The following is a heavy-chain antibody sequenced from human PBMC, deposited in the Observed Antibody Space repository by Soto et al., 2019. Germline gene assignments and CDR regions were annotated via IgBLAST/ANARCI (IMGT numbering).Heavy chain of an antibody. J-gene: IGHJ5*02. CDR2: ISAYNGNT. V-gene: IGHV1-18*01. CDR3: ARGVLRYFDRLLEVGWFDP. Sequence: ASVKVSCKASGYTFTSYGISWVRQAPGQGLEWMGWISAYNGNTNYAQKLQGRVTMTTDTSTSTAYMELRSLRSDDTAVYYCARGVLRYFDRLLEVGWFDPWGQGTLVTVSS. D-gene: IGHD3-9*01. CDR1: GYTFTSYG.